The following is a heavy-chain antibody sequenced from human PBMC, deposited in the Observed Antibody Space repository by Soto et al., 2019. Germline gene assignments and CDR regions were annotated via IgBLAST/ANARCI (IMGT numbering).Heavy chain of an antibody. D-gene: IGHD2-15*01. CDR2: IKSKVDGGTT. J-gene: IGHJ4*02. V-gene: IGHV3-15*07. CDR1: GFTFSNAW. CDR3: TTVQPFYYAGSCYDN. Sequence: GGSLRLSCAASGFTFSNAWMNWVRQAPGKGLEWVGRIKSKVDGGTTDYAAPVKGRFTISRDDSKNTVFLQMDSLKTEDTAVYYCTTVQPFYYAGSCYDNWGQGALLTVSS.